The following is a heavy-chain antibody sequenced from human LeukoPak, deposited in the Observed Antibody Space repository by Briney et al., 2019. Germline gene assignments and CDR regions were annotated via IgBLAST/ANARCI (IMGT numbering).Heavy chain of an antibody. CDR3: AKDRPHGSSDWYPFDL. J-gene: IGHJ2*01. V-gene: IGHV4-39*07. Sequence: TSETLSLTCSVSGGSISSSSYYWGWIRQPPGKGLEWIGSIYYSGSTYYNPSLKSRVTISVDTSNNQFSLKLSSVTAADTAVYYCAKDRPHGSSDWYPFDLWGRGTLVTVSS. CDR2: IYYSGST. D-gene: IGHD2-21*02. CDR1: GGSISSSSYY.